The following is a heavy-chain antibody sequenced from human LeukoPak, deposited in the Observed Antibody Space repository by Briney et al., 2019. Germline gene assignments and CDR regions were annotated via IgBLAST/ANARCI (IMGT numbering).Heavy chain of an antibody. Sequence: ASVKVSCKASGYTFTSYGISWVRQAPGQGLEWMGWISAYNGNTNYAQKLQGRVTMTRDTSISTAYMEPSRLRSDDTAVYYCAKSDDILTGYYNGYFQHWGQGTLVTVSS. V-gene: IGHV1-18*01. D-gene: IGHD3-9*01. CDR2: ISAYNGNT. CDR3: AKSDDILTGYYNGYFQH. CDR1: GYTFTSYG. J-gene: IGHJ1*01.